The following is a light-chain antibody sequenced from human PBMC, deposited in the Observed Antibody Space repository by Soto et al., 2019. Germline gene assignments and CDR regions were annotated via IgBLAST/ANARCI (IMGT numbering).Light chain of an antibody. Sequence: ALGQPASVSGSPGQSITISCTGTSSDVGGYNYVSWYQQHPGKAPKLMIYEVSNRPSGVSNRFSGSKSGNTASLTISGLQAEDEADYYCSSYTSSSTLVFGTGTKVTVL. J-gene: IGLJ1*01. CDR3: SSYTSSSTLV. V-gene: IGLV2-14*01. CDR2: EVS. CDR1: SSDVGGYNY.